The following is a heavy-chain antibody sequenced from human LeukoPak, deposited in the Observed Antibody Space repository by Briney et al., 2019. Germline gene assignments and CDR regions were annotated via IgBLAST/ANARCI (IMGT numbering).Heavy chain of an antibody. CDR1: GFTFSSYS. CDR2: IYADGGT. V-gene: IGHV3-53*01. Sequence: PGGSLRLSCAASGFTFSSYSMNWVRQAPGKGLEWVSVIYADGGTYYADSLKGRFTTSRDISENTVYLQMNSLRAEDTATYYCTRWMGTSFYYYMYVWGKGTTVIISS. CDR3: TRWMGTSFYYYMYV. D-gene: IGHD5-24*01. J-gene: IGHJ6*03.